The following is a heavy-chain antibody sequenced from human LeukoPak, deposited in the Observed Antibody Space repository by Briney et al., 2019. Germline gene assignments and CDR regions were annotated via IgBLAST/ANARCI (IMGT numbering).Heavy chain of an antibody. D-gene: IGHD5-12*01. CDR2: INPNSGGT. CDR3: AREGSGYDRRDFDY. J-gene: IGHJ4*02. CDR1: GYTFTGYY. Sequence: ASVKVSCKASGYTFTGYYMHWVRQAPGQGLEWMGWINPNSGGTNYAQKFQGRVTMTRDTSISTAYMEPSRLRSDDTAVYYCAREGSGYDRRDFDYWGQGTLVTVSS. V-gene: IGHV1-2*02.